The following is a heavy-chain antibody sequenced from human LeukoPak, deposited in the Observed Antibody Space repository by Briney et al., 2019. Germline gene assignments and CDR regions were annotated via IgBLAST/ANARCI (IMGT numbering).Heavy chain of an antibody. J-gene: IGHJ4*02. CDR3: AREDYVTTVRGIDS. CDR2: TYYRSKWYN. CDR1: GDTVSSNSAA. V-gene: IGHV6-1*01. D-gene: IGHD4-17*01. Sequence: SQTLSLTCAISGDTVSSNSAAWNWIRQSPSRGLEWLGRTYYRSKWYNDYAAAVKSRITINPDTSKNQFSLQLNSVTPEDTAVYYCAREDYVTTVRGIDSWGQGTLVTVSS.